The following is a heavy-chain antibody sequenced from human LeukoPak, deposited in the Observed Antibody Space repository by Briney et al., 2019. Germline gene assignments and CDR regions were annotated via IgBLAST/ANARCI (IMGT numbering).Heavy chain of an antibody. Sequence: SETLSLTCALYGASFNDYYWSWIRHSPTKGLEWIGEVNHSGSAKYNPPLKSRVTISADKSKNQFFLRLRPVAAADSGVYYCARERASNNHDNWFDPWGQGTLVTVSS. CDR1: GASFNDYY. V-gene: IGHV4-34*01. CDR3: ARERASNNHDNWFDP. CDR2: VNHSGSA. J-gene: IGHJ5*02.